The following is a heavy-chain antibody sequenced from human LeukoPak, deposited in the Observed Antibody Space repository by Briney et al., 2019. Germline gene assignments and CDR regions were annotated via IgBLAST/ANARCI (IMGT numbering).Heavy chain of an antibody. CDR2: MYLSGTT. CDR3: AGLVGRYSSGLYYYYFDY. Sequence: SETLSLTCTVSGDSINSLDLWSWVRQPPGKVLVWIGEMYLSGTTHSNPSVKSRVTISIDKSKNQFFLNLSSVTAADTAVYYCAGLVGRYSSGLYYYYFDYWGQGTLVTVSS. J-gene: IGHJ4*02. V-gene: IGHV4-4*02. CDR1: GDSINSLDL. D-gene: IGHD3-22*01.